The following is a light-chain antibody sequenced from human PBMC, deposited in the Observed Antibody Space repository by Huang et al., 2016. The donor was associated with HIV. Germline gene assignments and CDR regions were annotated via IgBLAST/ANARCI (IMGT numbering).Light chain of an antibody. CDR3: QQRSNWPSIT. CDR2: DAS. Sequence: IVLTQSPATLSSSPGERATLSCRASQSISTYLAWYQHKPGQAPRILIYDASNRATGIPARFSGSGSGTDFTLTISSLEPEDFAIYYCQQRSNWPSITFGQGTRLEIK. J-gene: IGKJ5*01. V-gene: IGKV3-11*01. CDR1: QSISTY.